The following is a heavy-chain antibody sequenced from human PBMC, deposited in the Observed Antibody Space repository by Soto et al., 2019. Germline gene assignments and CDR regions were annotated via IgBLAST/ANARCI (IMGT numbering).Heavy chain of an antibody. Sequence: QVQLVESGGGVVQPGRSLRLSCAASGFTFSSYGMHWVRQAPGKGLEWVAVISYDGSNKYYADSVKGRFTISRDNSKTTLYLQMNSLRAEDTAVYYCAKDRDDYGDYVRGLDPWGQGTLVTVSS. CDR3: AKDRDDYGDYVRGLDP. CDR1: GFTFSSYG. D-gene: IGHD4-17*01. V-gene: IGHV3-30*18. CDR2: ISYDGSNK. J-gene: IGHJ5*02.